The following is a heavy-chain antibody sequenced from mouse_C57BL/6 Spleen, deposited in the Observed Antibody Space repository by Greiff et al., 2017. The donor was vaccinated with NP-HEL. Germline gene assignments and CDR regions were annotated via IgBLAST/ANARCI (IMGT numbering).Heavy chain of an antibody. D-gene: IGHD1-1*01. J-gene: IGHJ3*01. Sequence: VQLQQSGAELVRPGASVKLSCKASGYTFTDYYINWVKQRPGQGLEWIARIYPGSGNTYYNEKFKGKATLTAEKSSSTAYMQLSSLTSEDSAVYFCARSGIYYYGSSLAYWGQGTLVTVSA. CDR1: GYTFTDYY. CDR2: IYPGSGNT. V-gene: IGHV1-76*01. CDR3: ARSGIYYYGSSLAY.